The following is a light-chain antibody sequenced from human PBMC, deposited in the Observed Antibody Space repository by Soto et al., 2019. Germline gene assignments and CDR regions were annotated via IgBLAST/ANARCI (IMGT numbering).Light chain of an antibody. Sequence: DIQMTQSPSSLSASVGDRVTISCQASQDITNDLNWYQQKPGKAPKLLIYDASNLHTGVPLRFSGTGSGTYFTFTISSLQPEDVGTYYCQQHDDLPFTFGPGTKVDIK. V-gene: IGKV1-33*01. CDR2: DAS. J-gene: IGKJ3*01. CDR3: QQHDDLPFT. CDR1: QDITND.